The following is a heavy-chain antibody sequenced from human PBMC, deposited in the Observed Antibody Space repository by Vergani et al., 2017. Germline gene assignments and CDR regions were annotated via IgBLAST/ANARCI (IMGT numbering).Heavy chain of an antibody. D-gene: IGHD1-14*01. V-gene: IGHV1-46*03. Sequence: QVLLVQSGAEVKKPGASVRVSCKTSGYTFTNYYIHWVRQAPGQGLEWMGILNPSGGSTTYAQQFQGRLTMTRDTSTSPVYMDLGNLRSEDTAVYYCARPHGHILPPDAQRLDYWGQGTLVTVSS. CDR3: ARPHGHILPPDAQRLDY. J-gene: IGHJ4*02. CDR1: GYTFTNYY. CDR2: LNPSGGST.